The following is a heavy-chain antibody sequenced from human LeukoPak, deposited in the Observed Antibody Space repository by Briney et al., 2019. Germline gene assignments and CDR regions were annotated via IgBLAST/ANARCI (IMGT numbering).Heavy chain of an antibody. J-gene: IGHJ4*02. D-gene: IGHD1-7*01. CDR2: IYYSGST. CDR3: ARVMPASNSLDY. V-gene: IGHV4-39*07. CDR1: GGSISSSSYY. Sequence: KPSETLSLTCTVSGGSISSSSYYWGWIRQPPGKGLEWFGSIYYSGSTYYNPSLKSRVTISVDTSKNQFSLKLSSVTAADTAVYYCARVMPASNSLDYWGQGTLVTVSS.